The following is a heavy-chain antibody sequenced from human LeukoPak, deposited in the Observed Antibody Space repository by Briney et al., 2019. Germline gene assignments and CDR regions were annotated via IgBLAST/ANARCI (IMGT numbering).Heavy chain of an antibody. CDR3: ARFAVVTAFDY. CDR2: TYYSGST. D-gene: IGHD2-21*02. V-gene: IGHV4-59*08. CDR1: GGSFSGYY. J-gene: IGHJ4*02. Sequence: SETLSLTCAVYGGSFSGYYWSWIRQPPGKGLEWIGYTYYSGSTNYNPSLKSRVTISVDTSKNQFSLKLSSVTAADTAVYYCARFAVVTAFDYWGQGTLVTVSS.